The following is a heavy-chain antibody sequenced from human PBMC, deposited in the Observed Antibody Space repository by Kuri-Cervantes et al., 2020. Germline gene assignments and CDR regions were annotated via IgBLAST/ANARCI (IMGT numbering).Heavy chain of an antibody. CDR3: AKDGAAAGIGGGKRFDY. D-gene: IGHD6-13*01. Sequence: SLKISCAASGFTFDDYAMHWVRQAPGKGLEWVSDISWNGGSIDYAESVRGRFRISRDNAKNSLYLQMNSLRVEDTALYYCAKDGAAAGIGGGKRFDYWGQGTLVTVSS. J-gene: IGHJ4*02. V-gene: IGHV3-9*01. CDR1: GFTFDDYA. CDR2: ISWNGGSI.